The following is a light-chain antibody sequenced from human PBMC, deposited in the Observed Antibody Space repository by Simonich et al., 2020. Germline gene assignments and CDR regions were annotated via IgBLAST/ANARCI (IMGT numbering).Light chain of an antibody. CDR3: MQGTHWPWT. CDR1: QSLVYSDGNTY. Sequence: DVVMTQSPLSLPVTLGQPASISCRSSQSLVYSDGNTYLNWFQQRPGQSPRRLIYKVSNWDYGVPDRVSGSGSGTDFTLKISRVEAEDVGVYYCMQGTHWPWTFGQGTKVEIK. J-gene: IGKJ1*01. V-gene: IGKV2D-30*01. CDR2: KVS.